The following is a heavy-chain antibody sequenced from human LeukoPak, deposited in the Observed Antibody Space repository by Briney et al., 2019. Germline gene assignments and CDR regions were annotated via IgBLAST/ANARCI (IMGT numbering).Heavy chain of an antibody. D-gene: IGHD3-10*02. J-gene: IGHJ6*01. CDR1: GFTFSSYW. Sequence: GGSLRLSCAASGFTFSSYWMSWVRQAPGKGLEWVANIKQDGSEKNYVDSVKGRFTISRDNAKNTLYLQMNSLRAEDTAVYYCAELGITMIGGVWGKGTTVTISS. CDR3: AELGITMIGGV. V-gene: IGHV3-7*01. CDR2: IKQDGSEK.